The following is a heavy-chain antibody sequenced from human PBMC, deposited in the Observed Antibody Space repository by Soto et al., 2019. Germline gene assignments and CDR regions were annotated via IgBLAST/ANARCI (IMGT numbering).Heavy chain of an antibody. CDR3: ARDASLPVGATFDY. Sequence: EVQLVESGGGLVQPGGSLRLSCAASGFTFSSYEMNWVRQAPGKGLEWVSYISSSGSTIYYADSVKGRFTISRDNAKNSLYLQMNSLRAEDTAVYYYARDASLPVGATFDYWGQGTLVTVSS. D-gene: IGHD1-26*01. CDR1: GFTFSSYE. V-gene: IGHV3-48*03. CDR2: ISSSGSTI. J-gene: IGHJ4*02.